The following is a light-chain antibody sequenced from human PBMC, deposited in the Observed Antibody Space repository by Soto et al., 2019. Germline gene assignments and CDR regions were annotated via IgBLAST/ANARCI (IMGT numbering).Light chain of an antibody. CDR1: QSVSSSY. CDR2: VAS. Sequence: EIVLTQSPGTLSLSPGERATLSCRASQSVSSSYLAWYQQKPGQAPRLLIYVASSRGTGIPDRFSGSGSASDFTLTISRLEPEDFAVYYCQQYGSSPWTFGQGSKV. V-gene: IGKV3-20*01. J-gene: IGKJ1*01. CDR3: QQYGSSPWT.